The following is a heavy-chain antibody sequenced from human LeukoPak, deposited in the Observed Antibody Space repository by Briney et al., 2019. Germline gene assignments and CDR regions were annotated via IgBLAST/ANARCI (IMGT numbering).Heavy chain of an antibody. J-gene: IGHJ4*02. V-gene: IGHV1-18*01. CDR2: VSAYNGKT. CDR3: ARGGTYYPCIDY. D-gene: IGHD1-26*01. CDR1: GYTFTSSY. Sequence: ASVKVSCKASGYTFTSSYINWVRQAPGQGLEWMGWVSAYNGKTSYVQNFQGRVTMTTDSSTNTAYMDLTSLTSYDTAVYYCARGGTYYPCIDYWGQGTLVTVSS.